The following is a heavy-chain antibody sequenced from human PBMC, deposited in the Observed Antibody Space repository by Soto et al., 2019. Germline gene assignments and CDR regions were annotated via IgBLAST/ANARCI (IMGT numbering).Heavy chain of an antibody. CDR3: AGSLVTIQYYSSYYGLEV. J-gene: IGHJ6*02. V-gene: IGHV4-39*07. CDR2: IHYSRET. Sequence: QTLSLTCTFSRASVTSSPYSWNWVRQPPGKGLEWIGNIHYSRETSYNPSLGSRVTISEDTPKNQISLRLTSVTPADTAVYYCAGSLVTIQYYSSYYGLEVWGEGTTVTVS. CDR1: RASVTSSPYS.